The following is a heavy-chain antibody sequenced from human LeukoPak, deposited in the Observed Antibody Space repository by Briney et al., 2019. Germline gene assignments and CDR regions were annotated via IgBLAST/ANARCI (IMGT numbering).Heavy chain of an antibody. J-gene: IGHJ3*02. CDR2: ISSSGSI. CDR1: GFTFSSYE. CDR3: AREGYGGNSNAFDI. Sequence: GGSLRLSCAASGFTFSSYELDWVRQAPGKGLEWVSYISSSGSIYYADSVKGRFTISRDNAKNSLYLQMNSLRAEDTAVYYCAREGYGGNSNAFDIWGQGTMVTVSS. D-gene: IGHD4-23*01. V-gene: IGHV3-48*03.